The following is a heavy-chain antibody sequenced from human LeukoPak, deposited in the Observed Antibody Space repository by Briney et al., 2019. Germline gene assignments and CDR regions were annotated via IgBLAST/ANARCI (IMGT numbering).Heavy chain of an antibody. V-gene: IGHV3-23*01. CDR2: ISGSGGST. CDR1: GFTFSSYA. CDR3: AKDSQNIVVIPAAVVSAFDI. D-gene: IGHD2-2*01. J-gene: IGHJ3*02. Sequence: GGSLRLSCAASGFTFSSYAMSWVRQAPGKGLEWVSAISGSGGSTYYADSVKGRFTISRDNSKNTLYLQMNILRAEDTAVYYCAKDSQNIVVIPAAVVSAFDIWGQGTMVTVSS.